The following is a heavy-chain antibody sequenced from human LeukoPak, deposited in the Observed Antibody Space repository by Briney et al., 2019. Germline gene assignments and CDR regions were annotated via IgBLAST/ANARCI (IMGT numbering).Heavy chain of an antibody. Sequence: GGSLRLSCAVSGFTFSNYMMTWVRQAPGEGLEWVANMRTDGSVPSYVDSVKGRFIISRDNAKNSLYLQMNSLRVEDTAVYYCARDKDFTIDYWGQGTLVTVSS. CDR2: MRTDGSVP. J-gene: IGHJ4*02. D-gene: IGHD3-10*01. V-gene: IGHV3-7*01. CDR1: GFTFSNYM. CDR3: ARDKDFTIDY.